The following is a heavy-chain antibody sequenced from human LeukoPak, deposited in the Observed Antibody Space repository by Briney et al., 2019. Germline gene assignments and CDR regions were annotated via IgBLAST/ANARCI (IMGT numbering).Heavy chain of an antibody. CDR3: ARLGSSSWWSGGP. J-gene: IGHJ5*02. D-gene: IGHD6-13*01. CDR2: IYYSGST. CDR1: GGSISSYY. Sequence: PSETLSLTCTVSGGSISSYYWSWIRQPPGKGLEWIGYIYYSGSTNYNPSLKSRVTISVDTSKNQFSLKLSSVTAADTAVYYCARLGSSSWWSGGPWGQGTLVTVSS. V-gene: IGHV4-59*08.